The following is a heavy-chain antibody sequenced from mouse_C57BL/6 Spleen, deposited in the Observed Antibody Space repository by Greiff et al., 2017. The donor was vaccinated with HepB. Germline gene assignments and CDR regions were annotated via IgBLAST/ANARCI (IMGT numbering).Heavy chain of an antibody. CDR3: ARWGLGRAWFAY. D-gene: IGHD4-1*01. CDR2: IYPGSGST. Sequence: VQLQQSGAELVKPGASVKMSCKASGYTFTSYWITWVKQRPGQGLEWIGDIYPGSGSTNYNEKFKSKATLTVDTSSSTAYMQLSSLTSEDSAVYYGARWGLGRAWFAYWGQGTLVTVSA. J-gene: IGHJ3*01. V-gene: IGHV1-55*01. CDR1: GYTFTSYW.